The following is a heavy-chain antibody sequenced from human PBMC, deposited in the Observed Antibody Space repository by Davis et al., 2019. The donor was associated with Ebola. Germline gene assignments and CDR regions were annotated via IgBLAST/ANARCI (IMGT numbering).Heavy chain of an antibody. V-gene: IGHV5-51*01. J-gene: IGHJ4*02. CDR3: ARGGDTDSGYYYSHY. CDR1: GYTFTSYW. D-gene: IGHD3-22*01. CDR2: IYPGDSDT. Sequence: GESLKISCQVSGYTFTSYWIGWVRQMPGKGLEWMGFIYPGDSDTRYSPSFQGQVTISAANSISTAYLQWSSLKASDTAMYFCARGGDTDSGYYYSHYWGQGTLVTVSS.